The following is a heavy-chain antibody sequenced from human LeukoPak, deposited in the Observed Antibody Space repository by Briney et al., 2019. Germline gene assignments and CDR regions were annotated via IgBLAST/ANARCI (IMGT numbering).Heavy chain of an antibody. CDR1: GFAFSSYS. Sequence: GGSLRLSCAASGFAFSSYSMNWVRQAPGKGLEWVSSISSSSSYIYYADSVKGRFTISRDNAKNSLYLQMNSLRAEDTAVYYCARGRYFDWRTLDYWGQGTLVTVSS. CDR2: ISSSSSYI. J-gene: IGHJ4*02. CDR3: ARGRYFDWRTLDY. V-gene: IGHV3-21*01. D-gene: IGHD3-9*01.